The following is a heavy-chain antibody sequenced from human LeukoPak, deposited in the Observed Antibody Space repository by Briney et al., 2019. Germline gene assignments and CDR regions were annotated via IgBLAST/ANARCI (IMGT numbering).Heavy chain of an antibody. J-gene: IGHJ3*02. CDR3: ARIPEAYYYDSSGYGGFDI. CDR2: IYYSGST. V-gene: IGHV4-31*11. Sequence: PSQTLSLTCAVSGGSISSGGYSWSWIRQHPGKGLEWIGYIYYSGSTYYNPSLKSRVTISVDTSKNQFSLKLSSVTAADTAVYYCARIPEAYYYDSSGYGGFDIWGQGTMVTVSS. D-gene: IGHD3-22*01. CDR1: GGSISSGGYS.